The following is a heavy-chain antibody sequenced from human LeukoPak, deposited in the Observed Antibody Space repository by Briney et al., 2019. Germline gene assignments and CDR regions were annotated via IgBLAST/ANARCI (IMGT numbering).Heavy chain of an antibody. Sequence: SETLSLTCTVSGASISSYYWSWIRQSAGKGLEWIGLIYTSGTTNYNPSLKSRVTISVDTSKNQFSLKLSSVTAADTAVYYCARDRPQARSGYYYMDVWGKGTTVTVSS. CDR1: GASISSYY. CDR3: ARDRPQARSGYYYMDV. D-gene: IGHD3-3*01. V-gene: IGHV4-4*07. CDR2: IYTSGTT. J-gene: IGHJ6*03.